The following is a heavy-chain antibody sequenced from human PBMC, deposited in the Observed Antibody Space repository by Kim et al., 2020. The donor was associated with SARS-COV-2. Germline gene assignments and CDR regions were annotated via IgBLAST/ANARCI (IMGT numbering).Heavy chain of an antibody. V-gene: IGHV4-34*01. D-gene: IGHD6-25*01. CDR1: GGSFSDCY. J-gene: IGHJ4*02. CDR2: INHSGSA. Sequence: SETLSLTCAVYGGSFSDCYWIWIRQSPGKGLEWLGEINHSGSANYNPSLKGRVTMSVDRSKNQFSLKMNSVTAADTAVYYCAGSGWHTHTWGQMYYWGRG. CDR3: AGSGWHTHTWGQMYY.